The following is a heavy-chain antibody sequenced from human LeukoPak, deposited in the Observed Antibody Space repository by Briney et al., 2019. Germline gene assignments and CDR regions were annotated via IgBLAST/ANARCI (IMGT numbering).Heavy chain of an antibody. J-gene: IGHJ2*01. D-gene: IGHD1-7*01. Sequence: GASVKVSCKASGGTFSSYAISWVRQAPGQGLEWMGGIIPIFGTANYAQKFQGRVTITADKSTSTAYMELRSLRSDDTAVYYCAREEENFRYFDLWGRGTLVTVSS. CDR2: IIPIFGTA. V-gene: IGHV1-69*06. CDR3: AREEENFRYFDL. CDR1: GGTFSSYA.